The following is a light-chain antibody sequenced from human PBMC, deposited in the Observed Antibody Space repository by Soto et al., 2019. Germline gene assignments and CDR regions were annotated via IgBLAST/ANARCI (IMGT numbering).Light chain of an antibody. CDR1: QSVSSNY. CDR2: GAS. Sequence: EIVLTQSPGTLSLSPGERATLSCRASQSVSSNYLAWYQQKPGQAPRLLIYGASSRAPGISERFRGSGSGTDFSLTIRRLEPEDFAVYYCEQYGRSRTFGQGTKVDIK. V-gene: IGKV3-20*01. J-gene: IGKJ1*01. CDR3: EQYGRSRT.